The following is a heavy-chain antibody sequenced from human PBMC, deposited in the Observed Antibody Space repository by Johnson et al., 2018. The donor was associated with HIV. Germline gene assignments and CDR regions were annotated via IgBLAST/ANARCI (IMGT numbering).Heavy chain of an antibody. D-gene: IGHD1-1*01. V-gene: IGHV3-20*04. J-gene: IGHJ3*02. CDR2: INWNGGSP. Sequence: VQLVESGGGVVRPGGSLRLSCAASGFTFDDYGMSWVRQAPGKGLEWVSGINWNGGSPAHADSVKGRFTISRDNAKNSLYLQMNSLRAEDTALYYCARREGTTGTFSAFDIWGQGTMVTVSS. CDR3: ARREGTTGTFSAFDI. CDR1: GFTFDDYG.